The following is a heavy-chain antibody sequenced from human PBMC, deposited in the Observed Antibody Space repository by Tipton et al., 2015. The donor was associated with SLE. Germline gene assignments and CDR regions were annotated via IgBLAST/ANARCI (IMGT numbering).Heavy chain of an antibody. CDR2: INHSGGT. Sequence: TLSLTCTVSGGSISSYYWSWIRQPPGKGLEWIGEINHSGGTNYNPSLKSRVTISVDTSKNQFSLKLSSVTAADTAVYYCATEWGSGWNWFDPWGQGTLVTVSS. D-gene: IGHD6-19*01. J-gene: IGHJ5*02. V-gene: IGHV4-34*01. CDR3: ATEWGSGWNWFDP. CDR1: GGSISSYY.